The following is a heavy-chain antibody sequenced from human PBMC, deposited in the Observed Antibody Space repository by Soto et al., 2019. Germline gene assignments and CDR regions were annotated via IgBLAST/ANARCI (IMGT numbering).Heavy chain of an antibody. V-gene: IGHV1-69*13. D-gene: IGHD3-3*01. CDR1: GGTFSSYA. J-gene: IGHJ6*02. CDR2: IIPIFGTA. Sequence: SVKVSCKASGGTFSSYAISWVRQAPGQGLEWMGGIIPIFGTANYAQKFQGRVTITADESTSTAYMELSSLRSEDTAVYYCARDVRFYDFWSGYYSNPYYYYGMDVWGQGTTVTVSS. CDR3: ARDVRFYDFWSGYYSNPYYYYGMDV.